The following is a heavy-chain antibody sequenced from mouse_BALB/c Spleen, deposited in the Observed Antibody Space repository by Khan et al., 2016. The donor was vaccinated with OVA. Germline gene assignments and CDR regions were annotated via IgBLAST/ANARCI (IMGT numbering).Heavy chain of an antibody. J-gene: IGHJ2*01. CDR2: ISTYSGNT. CDR1: GYTFTDYA. CDR3: ASPAYDGYYDY. Sequence: QVQLKQSGPELVRPGVSVKISCKGSGYTFTDYAMYWVKQSHAKSLEWIGLISTYSGNTNYNQKFKGKASMTVDKSSNTAYMELARLTSEDSAIYYCASPAYDGYYDYWGQGTTLTVSS. D-gene: IGHD2-3*01. V-gene: IGHV1S137*01.